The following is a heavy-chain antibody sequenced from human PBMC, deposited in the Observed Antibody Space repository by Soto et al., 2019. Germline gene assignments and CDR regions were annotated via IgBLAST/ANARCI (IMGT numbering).Heavy chain of an antibody. CDR2: IIPILGIA. Sequence: QVQLVQSGAEVKKPGSSVKVSCKASGGTFSSYTISWVRQAPGQGLEWMGRIIPILGIANYAQKFQGRVTITADKPTSTAYMELSSLRSEDTAVYYCARGRPTVPDYYYYYMDVWGKGTTVTVSS. CDR1: GGTFSSYT. CDR3: ARGRPTVPDYYYYYMDV. J-gene: IGHJ6*03. V-gene: IGHV1-69*02. D-gene: IGHD4-4*01.